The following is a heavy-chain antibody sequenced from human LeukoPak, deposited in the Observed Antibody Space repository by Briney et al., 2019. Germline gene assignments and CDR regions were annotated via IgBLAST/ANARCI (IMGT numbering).Heavy chain of an antibody. CDR3: LRQGVGDPPR. Sequence: GGSLRLSCAASGFTVSSNDMSWVRQAPGKGLEWVSLIYAGGYINPYYADPVKGRFTGSRHDSKNTLDLQMNGLRADDTAVYYCLRQGVGDPPRWGQGTLVTVSS. CDR2: IYAGGYINP. V-gene: IGHV3-53*04. CDR1: GFTVSSND. D-gene: IGHD3-16*01. J-gene: IGHJ4*02.